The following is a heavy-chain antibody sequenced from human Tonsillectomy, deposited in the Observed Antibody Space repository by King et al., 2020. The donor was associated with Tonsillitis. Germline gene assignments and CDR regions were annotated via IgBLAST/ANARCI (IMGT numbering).Heavy chain of an antibody. CDR3: ANTRVPGDAFDI. CDR1: GFTFSSYA. CDR2: ISGSGGST. D-gene: IGHD3-10*01. J-gene: IGHJ3*02. Sequence: VQLVESGGGLVQPGGSLRLSCAASGFTFSSYAMSWVRQAPGKGLEWVSAISGSGGSTYYADSVKGRFTVSRDNSKNTLYLQMNSLRAEDTAVYYCANTRVPGDAFDIWGQGTMVTVSS. V-gene: IGHV3-23*04.